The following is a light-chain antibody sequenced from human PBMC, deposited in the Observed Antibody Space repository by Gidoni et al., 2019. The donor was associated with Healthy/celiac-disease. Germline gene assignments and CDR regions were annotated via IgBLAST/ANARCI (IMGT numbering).Light chain of an antibody. CDR2: ANV. CDR1: SSNIGAGHD. J-gene: IGLJ2*01. Sequence: QSVLTQPPSVSAAPGQRVTISGTGSSSNIGAGHDVHWYQQLPGTAPKLLIFANVNRPSGVPDRFSGSKSGTSASLAITGLQAEDEADYYCQSYDSSLSDVVFGGGTKLTVL. CDR3: QSYDSSLSDVV. V-gene: IGLV1-40*01.